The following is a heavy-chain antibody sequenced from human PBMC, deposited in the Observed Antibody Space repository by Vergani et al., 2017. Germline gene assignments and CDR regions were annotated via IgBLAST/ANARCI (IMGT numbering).Heavy chain of an antibody. CDR3: ARGMYDVWSGDYVPFDY. D-gene: IGHD3-3*01. Sequence: EVQLVESGGGLVQPGGSLRLSCAASGFTFSSYEMNWVRQAPGKGLEWVSYISSSGSTIYYADSVKGRFTIARDNAKDSLYLQMNSLRAEDTAVYYCARGMYDVWSGDYVPFDYWGEGTLVTVSS. J-gene: IGHJ4*02. CDR2: ISSSGSTI. CDR1: GFTFSSYE. V-gene: IGHV3-48*03.